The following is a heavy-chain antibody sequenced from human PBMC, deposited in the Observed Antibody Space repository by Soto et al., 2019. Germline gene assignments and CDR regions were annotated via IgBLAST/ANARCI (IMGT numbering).Heavy chain of an antibody. V-gene: IGHV4-39*01. D-gene: IGHD3-9*01. Sequence: PSETLSLTCTVSGGSISSSSYYWGWIRQPPGKGLEWIGSIYYSGSTYYNPSLKSRVTISVDTSKNQFSLKLSSVTAADTAVYYCARHSARYFDWLVVKSTYGMDVWGQGTTVTVSS. J-gene: IGHJ6*02. CDR1: GGSISSSSYY. CDR2: IYYSGST. CDR3: ARHSARYFDWLVVKSTYGMDV.